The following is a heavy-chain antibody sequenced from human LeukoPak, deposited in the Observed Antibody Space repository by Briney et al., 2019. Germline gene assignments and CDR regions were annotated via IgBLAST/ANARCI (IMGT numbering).Heavy chain of an antibody. V-gene: IGHV4-31*03. CDR3: ARVVGTYGGYRINWFDP. CDR2: IYYSGST. CDR1: GGSISSGGYY. J-gene: IGHJ5*02. D-gene: IGHD5-12*01. Sequence: PSQTLSLTCSVSGGSISSGGYYWSWIRQHPGTGLEWIGYIYYSGSTYYNPSLKSRVTISVDTSKNQFSLKLSSVTAADTAVYYCARVVGTYGGYRINWFDPWGQGTLVTVSS.